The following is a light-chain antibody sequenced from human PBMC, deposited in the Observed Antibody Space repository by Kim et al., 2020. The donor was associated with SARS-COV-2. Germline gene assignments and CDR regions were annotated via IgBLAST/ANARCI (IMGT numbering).Light chain of an antibody. CDR2: DVT. CDR1: SSDVVAYDY. Sequence: GQSITISCTGTSSDVVAYDYVSWYQQHPGKAPKLTIYDVTNRPSGVSDRFSGSKSGNTASLTISGLQAEDEADYYCSSYTSNSAYVFGTGTKVTVL. V-gene: IGLV2-14*03. J-gene: IGLJ1*01. CDR3: SSYTSNSAYV.